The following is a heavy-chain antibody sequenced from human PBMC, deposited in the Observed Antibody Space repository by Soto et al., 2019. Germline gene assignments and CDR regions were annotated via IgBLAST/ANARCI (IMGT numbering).Heavy chain of an antibody. Sequence: QLQLQESGPRLVKPSETLPLTCTVPGGSISSRDDCWGWIRQPPGKGLEWLGNICSGGSTHYKPSLNNRFTVSVDTPKNHISLTPSSLSAADTALYSCERMDNGAAYQTCAPWGQVTLGTVSA. D-gene: IGHD2-8*01. V-gene: IGHV4-39*02. CDR1: GGSISSRDDC. J-gene: IGHJ5*02. CDR2: ICSGGST. CDR3: ERMDNGAAYQTCAP.